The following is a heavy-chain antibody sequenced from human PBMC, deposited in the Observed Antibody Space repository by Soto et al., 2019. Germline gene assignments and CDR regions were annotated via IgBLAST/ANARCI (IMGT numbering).Heavy chain of an antibody. D-gene: IGHD2-15*01. J-gene: IGHJ4*02. CDR3: ARLTLPTIAV. V-gene: IGHV4-39*01. CDR1: GGTINSTSYY. CDR2: IYYSGST. Sequence: QLQLQESGPGLVKPSETLSLTCTVSGGTINSTSYYWGWIRQPPGKGLEWIGSIYYSGSTYYNPSPKXXVXIXXSTSKNQFSLTLSSVTAADTPVYYCARLTLPTIAVWGQGTLVTVSS.